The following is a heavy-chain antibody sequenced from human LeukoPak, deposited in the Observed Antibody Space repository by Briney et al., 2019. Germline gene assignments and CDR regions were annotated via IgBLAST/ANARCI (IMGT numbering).Heavy chain of an antibody. J-gene: IGHJ3*02. CDR3: ARIRSLVVVVAATRGGAFDI. CDR2: INHSGST. D-gene: IGHD2-15*01. Sequence: PSETLSLTCAVYGGSFSGYYWSWIRQPPGKGLEWVGEINHSGSTNYNPSLKSRVTISVDTSKNQFSLKLSSVTAADTAVYYCARIRSLVVVVAATRGGAFDIWGQGTMVTVSS. V-gene: IGHV4-34*01. CDR1: GGSFSGYY.